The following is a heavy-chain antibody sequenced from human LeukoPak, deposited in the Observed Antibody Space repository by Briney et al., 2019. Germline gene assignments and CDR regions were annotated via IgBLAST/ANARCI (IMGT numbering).Heavy chain of an antibody. J-gene: IGHJ4*02. CDR3: ARVEMATIPSYYFDY. Sequence: SETLSLTCTVSGGSVSSGSYYWSWIRQPPGKGLGWIGYIYYSGSTNYNPSLKSRVTISVDTSKNQFSLKLSSVTAADTAVYYCARVEMATIPSYYFDYWGQGTLVTVSS. V-gene: IGHV4-61*01. D-gene: IGHD5-24*01. CDR1: GGSVSSGSYY. CDR2: IYYSGST.